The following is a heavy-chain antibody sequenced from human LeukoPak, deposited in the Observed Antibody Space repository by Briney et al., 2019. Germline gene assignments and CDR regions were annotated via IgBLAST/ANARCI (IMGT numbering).Heavy chain of an antibody. V-gene: IGHV1-69*06. J-gene: IGHJ5*02. Sequence: SVKDSCKPSGGTFSSYAISWVRQAPGQGLEWMGGIIPIFGTANYAQKSQGRVTITADKTTSTAYMELSSLRSEDTAVYYCARAEYDILTGYSRDWFDPWGQGTLVTVSS. CDR1: GGTFSSYA. D-gene: IGHD3-9*01. CDR3: ARAEYDILTGYSRDWFDP. CDR2: IIPIFGTA.